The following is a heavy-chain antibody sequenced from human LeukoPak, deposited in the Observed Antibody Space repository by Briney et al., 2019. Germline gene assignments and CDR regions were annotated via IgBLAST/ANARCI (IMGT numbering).Heavy chain of an antibody. CDR1: GGSISSYY. CDR3: ARGERYCSGGSCPSGMDV. V-gene: IGHV4-59*01. J-gene: IGHJ6*02. Sequence: PSETPSLTCTVSGGSISSYYWSWIRQPPGKGLEWIGYIYYSGSTNYNPPLKSRVTISVDTSKNQFSLKLSSVTAADTAVYYCARGERYCSGGSCPSGMDVWGQGTTATVSS. CDR2: IYYSGST. D-gene: IGHD2-15*01.